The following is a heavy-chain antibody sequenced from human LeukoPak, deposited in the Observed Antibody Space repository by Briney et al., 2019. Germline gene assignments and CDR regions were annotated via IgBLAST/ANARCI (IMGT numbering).Heavy chain of an antibody. D-gene: IGHD3-22*01. CDR1: GGTFSSYA. CDR3: ARGPLGYDRRNFQH. CDR2: IIPILGIA. Sequence: ASVKVSCKASGGTFSSYAISWVRQAPGQGLEWMGRIIPILGIANYAQKFQGRVTITADKSTSTAYMELSSLRSEDTAVYYCARGPLGYDRRNFQHWGQGTLVTVSS. J-gene: IGHJ1*01. V-gene: IGHV1-69*04.